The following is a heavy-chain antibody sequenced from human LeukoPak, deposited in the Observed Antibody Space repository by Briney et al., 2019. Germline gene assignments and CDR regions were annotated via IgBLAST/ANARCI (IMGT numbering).Heavy chain of an antibody. J-gene: IGHJ4*02. CDR2: IYYSGST. V-gene: IGHV4-59*01. CDR1: GGSISSYY. CDR3: ARSSLRRFIPRNYFDY. D-gene: IGHD5/OR15-5a*01. Sequence: PSETLSLTCTVSGGSISSYYWSWIRQPPGKGLEWIGYIYYSGSTNYNPSLKSRVTISVDTSKNQFSLKLSSETAADTAVYYCARSSLRRFIPRNYFDYWDQGTLVTVSS.